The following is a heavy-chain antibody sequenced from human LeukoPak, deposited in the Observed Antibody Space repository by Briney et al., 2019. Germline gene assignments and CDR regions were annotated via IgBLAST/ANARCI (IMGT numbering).Heavy chain of an antibody. V-gene: IGHV3-66*01. D-gene: IGHD6-19*01. Sequence: GGFLRLSCAASGFTFINAWMAWVRQAPGKGLEWVSVIYSGGSTYYADSVKGRFTISRDNSKNTVFLQMNSLRAEDTAVYYCAKDRGAVAGVMDVWGKGTTVTVSS. J-gene: IGHJ6*03. CDR2: IYSGGST. CDR1: GFTFINAW. CDR3: AKDRGAVAGVMDV.